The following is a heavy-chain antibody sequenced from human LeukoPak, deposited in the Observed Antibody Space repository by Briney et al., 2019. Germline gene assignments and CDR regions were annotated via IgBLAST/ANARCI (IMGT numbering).Heavy chain of an antibody. J-gene: IGHJ4*02. CDR3: AKGTSTLIPDY. CDR2: IIDTGGST. V-gene: IGHV3-23*01. Sequence: GGSLRLSCAASGFTFDTYAMSRVRQAPGKGLEWVSTIIDTGGSTYYADSVKGRFTISRDNSKNTLYLQMNSLRAEDTAVYYCAKGTSTLIPDYWGQGTLVTVSS. CDR1: GFTFDTYA. D-gene: IGHD2-21*01.